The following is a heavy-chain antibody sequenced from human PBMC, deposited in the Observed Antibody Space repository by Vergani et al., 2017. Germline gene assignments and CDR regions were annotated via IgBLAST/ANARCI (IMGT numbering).Heavy chain of an antibody. Sequence: QVQLVQSGAEVKKPGASVKVSCKASGYTFTSYGISWVRQAPGQGLEWMGWISAYNGNTNYAQKLQGRVTMTTDTSTSTAYMELRSLRSDDTAVYYCARGAVGLHYYDSSGYPPSSDGTPYDYWGQGTLVTVSS. CDR3: ARGAVGLHYYDSSGYPPSSDGTPYDY. D-gene: IGHD3-22*01. CDR2: ISAYNGNT. J-gene: IGHJ4*02. V-gene: IGHV1-18*01. CDR1: GYTFTSYG.